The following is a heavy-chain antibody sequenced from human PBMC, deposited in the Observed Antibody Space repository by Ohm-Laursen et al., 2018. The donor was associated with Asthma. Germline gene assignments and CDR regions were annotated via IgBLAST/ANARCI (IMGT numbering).Heavy chain of an antibody. J-gene: IGHJ3*02. V-gene: IGHV3-33*08. D-gene: IGHD2-21*01. Sequence: SLRLSCAASGFTFTSYDMYWVRQAPGKGLEFVAVIWYGGSNKYYADSVKGRFTISRDNSKNTLYLQMNSLRAEDTAVYYCARESPYHDAFDIWGQGTMVTVSS. CDR3: ARESPYHDAFDI. CDR2: IWYGGSNK. CDR1: GFTFTSYD.